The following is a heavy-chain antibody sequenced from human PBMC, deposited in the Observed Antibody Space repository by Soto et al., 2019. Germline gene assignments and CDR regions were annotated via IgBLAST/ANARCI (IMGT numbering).Heavy chain of an antibody. CDR1: GFTFSSYS. D-gene: IGHD1-20*01. J-gene: IGHJ4*02. V-gene: IGHV3-48*02. Sequence: EVQLVESGGGLVQLGGSLRLSCAASGFTFSSYSMNWVRQAPGKGLEWVSYISSSSSTIYYAVSVKGRFTNSRDNAKNSLYLQMNSLRDEDTAVYYCARAMSITGIYYFDYWGQGTLVTVSS. CDR3: ARAMSITGIYYFDY. CDR2: ISSSSSTI.